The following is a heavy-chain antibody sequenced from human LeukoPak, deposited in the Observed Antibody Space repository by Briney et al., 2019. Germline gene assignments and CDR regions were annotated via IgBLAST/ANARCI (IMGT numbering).Heavy chain of an antibody. D-gene: IGHD5-18*01. CDR3: AREVRGYNYGHYYFDY. V-gene: IGHV3-33*01. CDR2: IWYDGSNE. J-gene: IGHJ4*02. Sequence: GRSLRLSCAASGFTFSSYGMHWVRQAPGKGLEWVAVIWYDGSNENYGDFVKGRFTISRDKSKNTLYLQMNSLRVEDTAVYYCAREVRGYNYGHYYFDYWGQETLVSVSS. CDR1: GFTFSSYG.